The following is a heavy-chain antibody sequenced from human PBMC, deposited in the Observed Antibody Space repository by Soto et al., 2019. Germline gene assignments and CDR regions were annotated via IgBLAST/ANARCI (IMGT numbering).Heavy chain of an antibody. CDR2: ITSSSTYI. J-gene: IGHJ3*01. V-gene: IGHV3-21*04. Sequence: GWSLRLSCAASGFAFSRYTINWVRQAPGKGLEWVPSITSSSTYIYYADSVKGRFTISRDNAKNSVYLQMNSLRAEDTAVYYCARDNNGKIHYAVDLWGPETMVTV. CDR3: ARDNNGKIHYAVDL. D-gene: IGHD1-26*01. CDR1: GFAFSRYT.